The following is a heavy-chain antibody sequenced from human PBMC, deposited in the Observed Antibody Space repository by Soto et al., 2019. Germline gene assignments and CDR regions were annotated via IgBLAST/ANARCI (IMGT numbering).Heavy chain of an antibody. CDR1: GFTFSSYE. D-gene: IGHD1-20*01. CDR2: ISSSGSTI. V-gene: IGHV3-48*03. Sequence: GGSLRLSCAASGFTFSSYEMNWVRQAPGKGLEWVSYISSSGSTIYYADSVKGRFTISRDNAKNSLYLQMNSLRVDDTALYYCTRETVAGITGLDYWGPGTLVTSPQ. CDR3: TRETVAGITGLDY. J-gene: IGHJ4*02.